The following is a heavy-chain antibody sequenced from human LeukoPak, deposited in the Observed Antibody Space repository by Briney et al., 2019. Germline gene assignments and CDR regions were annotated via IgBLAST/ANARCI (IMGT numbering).Heavy chain of an antibody. J-gene: IGHJ5*02. D-gene: IGHD6-13*01. CDR2: ISGSGGST. Sequence: PGGSLRLSCAASGFTFSSYAMSWVRQAPGKGLEWVSAISGSGGSTYYADSVKGRFTISRDNSKNTLYLQMNSLRAEDTAVYYCARGGAAAGWFDPWGQGTLVTVSS. CDR3: ARGGAAAGWFDP. V-gene: IGHV3-23*01. CDR1: GFTFSSYA.